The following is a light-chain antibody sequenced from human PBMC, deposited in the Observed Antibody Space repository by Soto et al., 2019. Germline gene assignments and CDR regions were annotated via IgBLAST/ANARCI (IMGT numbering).Light chain of an antibody. Sequence: IVLTQSPATLSLSPWERATLSCRASQSVSSSYLAWYQQRPGQAPRLLIYGASSRATGIPDRFSGSGSGTDFSLTISRLEPEDFAVYYCQQYGVSPRTFGQGTKVDIK. CDR3: QQYGVSPRT. J-gene: IGKJ1*01. V-gene: IGKV3-20*01. CDR2: GAS. CDR1: QSVSSSY.